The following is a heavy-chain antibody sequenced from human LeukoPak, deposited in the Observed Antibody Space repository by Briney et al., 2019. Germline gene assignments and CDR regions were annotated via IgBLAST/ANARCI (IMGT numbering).Heavy chain of an antibody. V-gene: IGHV1-2*02. Sequence: ASVKVSCKASGYTFTGYYMHWVRQAPGQGLEWMGWINPNSGGTNHAQKFQGRVTMTRDTSISTAYMELSRLRSDDTAVYYCARGPTTVVTLYNWFDPWGQGTLVTVSS. CDR3: ARGPTTVVTLYNWFDP. D-gene: IGHD4-23*01. J-gene: IGHJ5*02. CDR1: GYTFTGYY. CDR2: INPNSGGT.